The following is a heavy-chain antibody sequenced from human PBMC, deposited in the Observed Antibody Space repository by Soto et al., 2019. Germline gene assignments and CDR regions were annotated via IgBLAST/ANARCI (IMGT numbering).Heavy chain of an antibody. CDR3: AKDIGGEMHAFDI. Sequence: SLGLSCVASGFWFGGYSIHWVRQGPEKGLEWVSGMSWNNGNIGYAESVKGRFTISRDTAKNSLYLQMSSLSAEDTALYYCAKDIGGEMHAFDIWGQGTMVTVSS. CDR2: MSWNNGNI. J-gene: IGHJ3*02. V-gene: IGHV3-9*01. D-gene: IGHD2-15*01. CDR1: GFWFGGYS.